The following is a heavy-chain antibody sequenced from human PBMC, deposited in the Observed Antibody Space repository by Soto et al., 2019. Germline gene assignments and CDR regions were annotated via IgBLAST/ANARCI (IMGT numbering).Heavy chain of an antibody. V-gene: IGHV4-59*08. CDR2: IYYSGST. CDR3: ARMDYVDYSKYTWFDP. Sequence: PSETLSLTCTVSGGSISSYYWSWIRQPPGKGLEWIGYIYYSGSTNYNPSLKSRVTISVDTSKNQFSLKLSSVTAADTAVYYCARMDYVDYSKYTWFDPWGQGNVLTVSA. D-gene: IGHD3-16*01. J-gene: IGHJ5*01. CDR1: GGSISSYY.